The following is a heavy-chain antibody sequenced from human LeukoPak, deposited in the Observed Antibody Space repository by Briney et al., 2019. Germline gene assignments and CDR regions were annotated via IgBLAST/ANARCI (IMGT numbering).Heavy chain of an antibody. CDR1: GGTFSSYA. V-gene: IGHV1-69*13. CDR3: ARDQRYSSGDNWFDP. J-gene: IGHJ5*02. D-gene: IGHD6-19*01. Sequence: GASVKVSCKAFGGTFSSYAISWVRQAPGQGLEWMGGIIPIFGTANYAQKFQGRVTITADESTSTAYMELSSLRSEDTAVYYCARDQRYSSGDNWFDPWGQGTLVTVSS. CDR2: IIPIFGTA.